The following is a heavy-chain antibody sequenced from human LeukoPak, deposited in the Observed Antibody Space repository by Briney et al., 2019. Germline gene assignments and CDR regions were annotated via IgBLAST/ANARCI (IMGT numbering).Heavy chain of an antibody. D-gene: IGHD2-15*01. V-gene: IGHV3-30*18. Sequence: TGGSLRLSCAASGFTFSSYGMHWVRQAPGKGLERVAVISYDGSNKYYADSVKGRFTISRDNSKNTLYLQMNSLRAEDTAVYYCAKGGILGYCSGGSCYSDYWGQGTLVTVSS. CDR1: GFTFSSYG. CDR3: AKGGILGYCSGGSCYSDY. CDR2: ISYDGSNK. J-gene: IGHJ4*02.